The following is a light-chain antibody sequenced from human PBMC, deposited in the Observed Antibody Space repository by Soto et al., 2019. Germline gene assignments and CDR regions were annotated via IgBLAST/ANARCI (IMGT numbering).Light chain of an antibody. Sequence: EIVMTQSPATLSASPGERATLSCRASQSVSSNLAWYQQKPGQAPRLLIYAASTRATRIPARFSVSGSGTEFTLTISSLQSEDFAVYYCQHYNNWPRTFGQGTKVEIK. CDR3: QHYNNWPRT. J-gene: IGKJ1*01. CDR1: QSVSSN. CDR2: AAS. V-gene: IGKV3-15*01.